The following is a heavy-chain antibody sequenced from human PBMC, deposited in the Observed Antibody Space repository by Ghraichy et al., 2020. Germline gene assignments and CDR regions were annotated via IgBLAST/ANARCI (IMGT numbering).Heavy chain of an antibody. J-gene: IGHJ3*02. Sequence: GESLNISCAASGFTFSSYAMSWVRQAPGKGLEWVSAISGSGGSTYYADSVKGRFTISRDNSKNTLYLQMNSLRAEDTAVYYCAKDSGGYSSSPLDAFDIWGQGTMVTVSS. D-gene: IGHD6-6*01. CDR1: GFTFSSYA. CDR3: AKDSGGYSSSPLDAFDI. V-gene: IGHV3-23*01. CDR2: ISGSGGST.